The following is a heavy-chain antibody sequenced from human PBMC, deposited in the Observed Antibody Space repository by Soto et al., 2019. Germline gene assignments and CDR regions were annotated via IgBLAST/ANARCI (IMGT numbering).Heavy chain of an antibody. Sequence: ASVKVSCKASGYTFTSYDINWVRQATGQGLEWMGWMNPNSGNTGYAQKFQGRVTMTRNTSISTAYMELSSLRSEDTAVYYCAAAHPSIHYYGSGSLDAFDIWGQGTMVTVS. CDR1: GYTFTSYD. J-gene: IGHJ3*02. D-gene: IGHD3-10*01. CDR2: MNPNSGNT. V-gene: IGHV1-8*01. CDR3: AAAHPSIHYYGSGSLDAFDI.